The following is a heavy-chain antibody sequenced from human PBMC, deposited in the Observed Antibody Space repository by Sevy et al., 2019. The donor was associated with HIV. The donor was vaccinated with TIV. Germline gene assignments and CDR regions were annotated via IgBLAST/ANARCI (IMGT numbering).Heavy chain of an antibody. CDR2: IKQDGSEK. D-gene: IGHD4-17*01. CDR1: GFTFSSYW. Sequence: GGSLRLSCAASGFTFSSYWMSWVRQAPGKGLEWVANIKQDGSEKYYVDSVKGRFTISRDNAKNSLYLQMNSLRAEDTALYYCARGPRRGDYVYFDYWGQGTLVTVSS. V-gene: IGHV3-7*01. J-gene: IGHJ4*02. CDR3: ARGPRRGDYVYFDY.